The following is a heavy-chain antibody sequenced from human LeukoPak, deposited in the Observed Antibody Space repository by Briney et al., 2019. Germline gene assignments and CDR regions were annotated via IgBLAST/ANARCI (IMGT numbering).Heavy chain of an antibody. V-gene: IGHV4-59*01. CDR1: NGSISSYY. Sequence: SETLSLTCTVSNGSISSYYWSWIRQPPGKGLEWIGYIYYTGSTNYNPSLKSRVTISVDTSKNQFTLKLTSVTAADTAVYYCARDRTGDGYNTEWGQGTLVTVSS. J-gene: IGHJ4*02. D-gene: IGHD5-24*01. CDR3: ARDRTGDGYNTE. CDR2: IYYTGST.